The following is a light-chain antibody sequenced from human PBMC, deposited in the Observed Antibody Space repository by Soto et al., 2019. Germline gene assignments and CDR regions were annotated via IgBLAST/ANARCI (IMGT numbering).Light chain of an antibody. Sequence: IQLTQSPSSLSASVGDRVTVTCRASDDITNYLAWYQQKAGKAPKLLIYDASTLYSGVPSRFSGSGSGTYVTLTISGLQPEDFATYYCQQLSRYPSTVGGGTKVQIK. CDR2: DAS. CDR3: QQLSRYPST. J-gene: IGKJ4*01. CDR1: DDITNY. V-gene: IGKV1-9*01.